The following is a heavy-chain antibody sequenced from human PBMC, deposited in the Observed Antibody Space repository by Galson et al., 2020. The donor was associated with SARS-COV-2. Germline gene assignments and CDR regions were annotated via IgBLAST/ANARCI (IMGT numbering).Heavy chain of an antibody. CDR2: ISYDGSNK. Sequence: GESLKISCAASGFTFSSYGMHWVRQAPGKGLEWVAVISYDGSNKYYADSVKGRFTISRDNSKNTLYLQMNSLRAEDTAVYYCATTGYGDYRSAFDYWGQGTLVTVSS. J-gene: IGHJ4*02. D-gene: IGHD4-17*01. CDR1: GFTFSSYG. V-gene: IGHV3-30*03. CDR3: ATTGYGDYRSAFDY.